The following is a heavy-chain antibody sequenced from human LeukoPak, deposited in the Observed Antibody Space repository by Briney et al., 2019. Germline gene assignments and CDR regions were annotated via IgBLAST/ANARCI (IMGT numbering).Heavy chain of an antibody. D-gene: IGHD3-10*01. CDR1: GGTFSSYA. Sequence: ASVKVSCKASGGTFSSYAISWVRQAPGQGLEWMGWINPNSGGTNYAQKFQGRVTMTRDTSISTAYMELSRLRSDDTAVYYCARDRGAYYYGSGSYIFFDYWGQGTLVTVSS. J-gene: IGHJ4*02. V-gene: IGHV1-2*02. CDR3: ARDRGAYYYGSGSYIFFDY. CDR2: INPNSGGT.